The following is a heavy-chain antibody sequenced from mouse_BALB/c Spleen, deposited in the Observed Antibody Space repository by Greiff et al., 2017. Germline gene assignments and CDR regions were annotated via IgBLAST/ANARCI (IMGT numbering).Heavy chain of an antibody. J-gene: IGHJ3*01. V-gene: IGHV1-87*01. CDR1: GYTFTSYW. CDR2: IYPGDGDT. D-gene: IGHD3-3*01. CDR3: ARGGDGGFAY. Sequence: QGQLQQSGAELARPGASVKLSCKASGYTFTSYWMQWVKQRPGQGLEWIGAIYPGDGDTRYTQKFKGKATLTADKSSSTAYMQLSSLASEDSAVYYCARGGDGGFAYWGQGTLVTVSA.